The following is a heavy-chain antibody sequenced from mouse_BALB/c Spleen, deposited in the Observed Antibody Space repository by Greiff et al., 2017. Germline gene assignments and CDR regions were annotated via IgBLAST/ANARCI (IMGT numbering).Heavy chain of an antibody. CDR3: TRLGITYYFDY. Sequence: QVQLKQPGAELVRPGASVKLSCKASGYTFTSYWINWVKQRPGQGLEWIGNIYPSDSYTNYNQKFKDKATLTVDKSSSTAYMQLSSPTSEDSAVYYCTRLGITYYFDYWGQGTTLTVSS. V-gene: IGHV1-69*02. J-gene: IGHJ2*01. CDR2: IYPSDSYT. CDR1: GYTFTSYW. D-gene: IGHD2-4*01.